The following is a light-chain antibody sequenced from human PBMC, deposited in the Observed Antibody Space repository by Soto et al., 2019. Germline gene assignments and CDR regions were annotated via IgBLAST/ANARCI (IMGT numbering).Light chain of an antibody. V-gene: IGLV3-21*02. Sequence: SYELTQPPSVSVAPGQTARITCGGNNIGIKTVHWYQHKSGQAPVLVVFDNRDRPSGIPERFSASNSGNTATLTISRVETGDEADYYCQVWNGNRELVLFGGGTKLTVL. J-gene: IGLJ2*01. CDR3: QVWNGNRELVL. CDR2: DNR. CDR1: NIGIKT.